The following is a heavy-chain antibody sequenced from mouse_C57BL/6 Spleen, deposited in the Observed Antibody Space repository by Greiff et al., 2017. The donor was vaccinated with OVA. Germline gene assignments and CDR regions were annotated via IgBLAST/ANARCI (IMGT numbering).Heavy chain of an antibody. J-gene: IGHJ4*01. CDR3: ARGFITTVVAGEYYAMDY. D-gene: IGHD1-1*01. CDR2: ISSGSSTI. V-gene: IGHV5-17*01. Sequence: EVKLMESGGGLVKPGGSLKLSCAASGFTFSDYGMHWVRQAPEKGLEWVAYISSGSSTIYYADTVKGRFTISRDNAKNTLFLQMTSLRSEDTAMYYCARGFITTVVAGEYYAMDYWGQGTSVTVSS. CDR1: GFTFSDYG.